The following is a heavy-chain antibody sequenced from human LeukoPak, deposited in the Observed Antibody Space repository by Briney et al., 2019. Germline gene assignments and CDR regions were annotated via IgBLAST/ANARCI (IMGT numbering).Heavy chain of an antibody. CDR1: GYTFNSYG. V-gene: IGHV1-18*01. Sequence: GASVKVSCKASGYTFNSYGISWVRQAPGQGLEWMGWISAYNGNTDYAQKFQGRVTMTTDTSTSTAYMELRSLRSDGTAVYYCARAAGYYDSSDYYLYWGQGTLVTVSS. D-gene: IGHD3-22*01. CDR3: ARAAGYYDSSDYYLY. CDR2: ISAYNGNT. J-gene: IGHJ4*02.